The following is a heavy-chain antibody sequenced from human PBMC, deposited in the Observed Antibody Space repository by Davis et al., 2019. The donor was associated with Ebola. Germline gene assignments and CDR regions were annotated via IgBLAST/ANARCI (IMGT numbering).Heavy chain of an antibody. V-gene: IGHV1-18*01. CDR3: ARGRRASAGGMDYYYGMDV. CDR2: ISGYTAHT. D-gene: IGHD6-13*01. Sequence: AASVKVSCKASGITFSSHVITWVRQAPGQGLEWMGWISGYTAHTYVSPSPEGRVTLSTDTSTRTVYMELRSLTSDDTAVYYCARGRRASAGGMDYYYGMDVWGQGTPVTVSS. CDR1: GITFSSHV. J-gene: IGHJ6*02.